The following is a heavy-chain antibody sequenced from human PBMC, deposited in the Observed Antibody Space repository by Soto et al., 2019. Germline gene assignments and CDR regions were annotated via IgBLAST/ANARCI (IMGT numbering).Heavy chain of an antibody. J-gene: IGHJ6*02. D-gene: IGHD3-10*01. V-gene: IGHV3-21*01. CDR1: GFTFSSYG. CDR3: ALIWFGELFNQDYYYYGMDV. CDR2: ISGSSSYI. Sequence: GGPLKLSCAAFGFTFSSYGLNWARRAPGRGWGWVSSISGSSSYIYYAASVKGRFTISRDNAKNSLYLQMNSLRAEDTAVYYCALIWFGELFNQDYYYYGMDVWGQGTTVTVSS.